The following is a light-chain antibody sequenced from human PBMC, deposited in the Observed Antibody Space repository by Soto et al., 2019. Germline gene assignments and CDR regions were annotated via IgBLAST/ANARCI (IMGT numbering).Light chain of an antibody. Sequence: QAVVTQPPSASGTPGQRVTISCSGSSSNIGSNTVNWYQQLPGAAPKLLIYSDNHRPSGVPDRFSASKSGTSASLAISGLQSEDEADYCCAAWDDSLNGVVFGGGTKVTVL. CDR2: SDN. CDR3: AAWDDSLNGVV. CDR1: SSNIGSNT. V-gene: IGLV1-44*01. J-gene: IGLJ2*01.